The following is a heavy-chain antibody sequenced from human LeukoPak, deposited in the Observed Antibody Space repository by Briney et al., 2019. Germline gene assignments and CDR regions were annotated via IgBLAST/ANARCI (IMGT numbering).Heavy chain of an antibody. CDR3: AKDGGGSIAVAGTNFDY. Sequence: GGSLRLSCAASGFTFSSYTMTWVRQPPGKRLEWVSGISGSGGNTYYADSVKGRFTISRDNSKNTLYLQMNSLRAEDTAVYYCAKDGGGSIAVAGTNFDYWGQGTLVTVSS. J-gene: IGHJ4*02. CDR1: GFTFSSYT. V-gene: IGHV3-23*01. D-gene: IGHD6-19*01. CDR2: ISGSGGNT.